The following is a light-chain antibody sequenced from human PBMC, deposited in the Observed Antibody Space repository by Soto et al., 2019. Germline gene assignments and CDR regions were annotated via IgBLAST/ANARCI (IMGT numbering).Light chain of an antibody. CDR3: QQYENWPSIT. CDR1: QSVSSN. CDR2: GAS. V-gene: IGKV3-15*01. J-gene: IGKJ5*01. Sequence: EIVMTQSQATLSVSPGERATLSCRASQSVSSNLAWYQQKPGQAPRLLIYGASTRATGIPARFSGSGSGTEFTLTISSLQSEDFAVYYCQQYENWPSITFGQGTRLEIK.